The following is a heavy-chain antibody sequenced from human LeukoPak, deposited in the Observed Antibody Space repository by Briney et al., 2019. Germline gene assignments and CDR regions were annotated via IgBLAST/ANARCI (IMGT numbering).Heavy chain of an antibody. J-gene: IGHJ5*02. CDR1: GGSISSYY. Sequence: PSETLSLTCTVSGGSISSYYWSWIRQPPGKGLEWIGYIYYSGSTNYNPSLKSRVTISVDTSKNQFSLKLSSVTAADTAVYYCASCITMVRGVIREGWFDPWGQGTLVTVSS. CDR2: IYYSGST. D-gene: IGHD3-10*01. CDR3: ASCITMVRGVIREGWFDP. V-gene: IGHV4-59*01.